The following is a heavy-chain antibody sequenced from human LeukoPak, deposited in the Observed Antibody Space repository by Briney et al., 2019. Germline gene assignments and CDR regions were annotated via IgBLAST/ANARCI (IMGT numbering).Heavy chain of an antibody. Sequence: GGSLRLSCAASGFTFSSYWMSWVRQAPGKGLEWVANIKQDGSEKHYVDSVKGRFTISRDNAKNSLYLQMNSLRAEDTAVYYCARQSSSSYHYFDYWGQGTLVTVSS. D-gene: IGHD6-13*01. CDR2: IKQDGSEK. J-gene: IGHJ4*02. V-gene: IGHV3-7*01. CDR3: ARQSSSSYHYFDY. CDR1: GFTFSSYW.